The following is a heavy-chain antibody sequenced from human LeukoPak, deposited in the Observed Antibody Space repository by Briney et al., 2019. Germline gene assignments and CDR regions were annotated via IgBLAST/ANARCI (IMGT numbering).Heavy chain of an antibody. D-gene: IGHD3-10*01. V-gene: IGHV4-38-2*02. CDR3: VSAVGGTMVRGFDY. Sequence: SETLSLTCTVYSYSISSRYYWGWIRRPPGKGLGWIGTIYHSGSTSYNLSLKSRVTIAVDTSKNQFALKLSSVTAADTAVYYCVSAVGGTMVRGFDYWGQGTLVTVSS. CDR1: SYSISSRYY. J-gene: IGHJ4*02. CDR2: IYHSGST.